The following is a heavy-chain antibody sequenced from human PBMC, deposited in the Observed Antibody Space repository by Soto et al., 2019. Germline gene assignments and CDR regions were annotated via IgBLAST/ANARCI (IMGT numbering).Heavy chain of an antibody. Sequence: PSETLSLTCTVSGGSISSYYWSWIRQPPGKGLEWIGYIYYSGSTYYNPSLKSRVTISVDTSKNQFSLKLSSVTAADTAVYYCARDCNGSGWHYGIDVWGQGTTLTVYS. CDR3: ARDCNGSGWHYGIDV. D-gene: IGHD6-19*01. V-gene: IGHV4-59*12. CDR1: GGSISSYY. CDR2: IYYSGST. J-gene: IGHJ6*02.